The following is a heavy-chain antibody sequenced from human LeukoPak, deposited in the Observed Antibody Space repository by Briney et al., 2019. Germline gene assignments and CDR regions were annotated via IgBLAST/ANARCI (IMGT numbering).Heavy chain of an antibody. Sequence: GGSLRLSCAASGFTFSSYWMSWVGQAPGKGLEGLPNIKQVGSKKYYVDSVKGRFTISRDNAKNSLYLQMNSLRAEDTAVYYCARRGPGNYYSSGSLNGGMDVWGKGTTVTVSS. CDR2: IKQVGSKK. CDR1: GFTFSSYW. J-gene: IGHJ6*04. CDR3: ARRGPGNYYSSGSLNGGMDV. V-gene: IGHV3-7*03. D-gene: IGHD3-10*01.